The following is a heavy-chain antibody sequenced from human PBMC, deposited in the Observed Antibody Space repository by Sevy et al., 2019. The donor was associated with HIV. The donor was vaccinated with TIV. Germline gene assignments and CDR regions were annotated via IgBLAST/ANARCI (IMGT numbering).Heavy chain of an antibody. V-gene: IGHV3-21*01. CDR2: ISSSSSNI. Sequence: GGSLRLSCVGSGITFSYYSMNWVRQAPGKGLEWVSSISSSSSNIYYADSVKGRLTISRDNAKKSLYLQMNSLRAEDTAVYYCASDRDGSGSSGGYGMDVWGQGTTVTVSS. CDR3: ASDRDGSGSSGGYGMDV. D-gene: IGHD3-10*01. J-gene: IGHJ6*02. CDR1: GITFSYYS.